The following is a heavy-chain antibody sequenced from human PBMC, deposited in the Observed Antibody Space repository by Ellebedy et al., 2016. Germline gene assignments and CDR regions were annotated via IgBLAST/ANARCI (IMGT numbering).Heavy chain of an antibody. D-gene: IGHD2-21*02. CDR1: GFTFSSYA. CDR3: AREDCGGDCYPYYYYGMDV. V-gene: IGHV3-30-3*01. CDR2: ISYDGSNK. J-gene: IGHJ6*02. Sequence: GGSLRLXCAASGFTFSSYAMHWVRQAPGKGLEWVAVISYDGSNKYYADSVKGRFTISRDNSKNTLYLQMNSLRAEDTAVYYCAREDCGGDCYPYYYYGMDVWGQGTTVTVSS.